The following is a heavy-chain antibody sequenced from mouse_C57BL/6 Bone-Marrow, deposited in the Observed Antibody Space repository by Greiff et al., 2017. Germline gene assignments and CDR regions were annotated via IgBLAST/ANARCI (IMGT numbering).Heavy chain of an antibody. Sequence: VQLQQSGAELVRPGASVKLSCTASGFNIKDDYIHWVKQRPEQGLEWIGWIDPEIGDTEYASKFQGKATITSDTSSNTAYLQLSSRTSEDTAVDYCSSFDGNYFDFWGQGTPLTVAS. J-gene: IGHJ2*01. D-gene: IGHD2-3*01. CDR3: SSFDGNYFDF. CDR2: IDPEIGDT. V-gene: IGHV14-4*01. CDR1: GFNIKDDY.